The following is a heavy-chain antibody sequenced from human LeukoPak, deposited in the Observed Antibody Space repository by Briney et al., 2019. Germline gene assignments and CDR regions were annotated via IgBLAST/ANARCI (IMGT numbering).Heavy chain of an antibody. Sequence: PGGSLRLSCAASGFSVSSNYMSWVRQAPGRGLEWVSVISVGGDTYYADSVKGRFTLSRDNSKNTVYLQLNSLRAEDTAVYYWARDLYCGGGTCNQHWGQGTLVTISS. CDR2: ISVGGDT. CDR3: ARDLYCGGGTCNQH. J-gene: IGHJ1*01. CDR1: GFSVSSNY. D-gene: IGHD2-15*01. V-gene: IGHV3-53*01.